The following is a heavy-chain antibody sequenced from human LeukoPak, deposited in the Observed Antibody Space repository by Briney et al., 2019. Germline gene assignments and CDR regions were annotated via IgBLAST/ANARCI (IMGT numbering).Heavy chain of an antibody. J-gene: IGHJ4*02. D-gene: IGHD5-12*01. CDR1: GYTFTGYY. CDR3: ARDPLKVRVQYSGYPPRVGAD. CDR2: INPNSGGT. V-gene: IGHV1-2*06. Sequence: GASVKVSCKASGYTFTGYYMHWVRQAPGQGLEWMGRINPNSGGTNYAQKFQGRVTMTRDTSISTAYMELSRLRSDDTAGYYCARDPLKVRVQYSGYPPRVGADWGQGTLVTVSS.